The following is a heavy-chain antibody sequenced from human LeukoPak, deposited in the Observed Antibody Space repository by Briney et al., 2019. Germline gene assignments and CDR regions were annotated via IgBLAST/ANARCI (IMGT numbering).Heavy chain of an antibody. CDR3: ARMTTVTDY. J-gene: IGHJ4*02. V-gene: IGHV3-21*01. CDR2: ISSSSSYI. Sequence: PGGSLGLSCAASGFTFSSYSMNWVRQAPGKGLEWVSSISSSSSYIYYADSVKGRFTISRDDAKNSLYLQMNSLRAEDTAVYYCARMTTVTDYWGQGTLVTVSS. D-gene: IGHD4-17*01. CDR1: GFTFSSYS.